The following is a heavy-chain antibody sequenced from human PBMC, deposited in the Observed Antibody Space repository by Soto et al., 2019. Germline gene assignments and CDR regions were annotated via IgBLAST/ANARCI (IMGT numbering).Heavy chain of an antibody. Sequence: GGSLRLSCAASGFSFSAYAMNWVRQAPGKGLQWVSGLVGSGADKNYADSVRGRFTVSRDNSKDTLYLQMNSLRDEDTAVYYCAKDLIAGNGVWEAFDMWGRGTKVTVSS. CDR3: AKDLIAGNGVWEAFDM. V-gene: IGHV3-23*01. CDR2: LVGSGADK. D-gene: IGHD2-8*01. CDR1: GFSFSAYA. J-gene: IGHJ3*02.